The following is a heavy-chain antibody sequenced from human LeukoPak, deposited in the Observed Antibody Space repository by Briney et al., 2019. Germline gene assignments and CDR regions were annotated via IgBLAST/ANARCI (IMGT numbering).Heavy chain of an antibody. CDR2: IIPIFGTG. J-gene: IGHJ4*02. D-gene: IGHD3-22*01. CDR1: GGTFSSNT. Sequence: GASVKVSCKASGGTFSSNTIIWVRQAPGQGLEWMGGIIPIFGTGNYAQKFQGRVTITADESTSTAYMELSSLRSEDTAVYYCARARDPHYYDRASRYYFDYWGQGTLVTVSS. CDR3: ARARDPHYYDRASRYYFDY. V-gene: IGHV1-69*13.